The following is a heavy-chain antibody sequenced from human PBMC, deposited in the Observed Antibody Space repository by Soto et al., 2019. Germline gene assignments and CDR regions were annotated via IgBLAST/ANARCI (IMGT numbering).Heavy chain of an antibody. Sequence: GGSLRLSCAASGFTFNFYSMNWVRQAPGKGLEWVSYISTSTTTIYYADSVKGRFTISRDNAKNSLYLQMNSLRAEDTAVYYCARDHSGYSYGQYYFDYWGQGALVTVSS. CDR2: ISTSTTTI. CDR3: ARDHSGYSYGQYYFDY. CDR1: GFTFNFYS. V-gene: IGHV3-48*01. D-gene: IGHD5-18*01. J-gene: IGHJ4*02.